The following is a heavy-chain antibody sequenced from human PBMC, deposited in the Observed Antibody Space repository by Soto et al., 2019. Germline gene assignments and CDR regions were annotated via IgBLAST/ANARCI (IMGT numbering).Heavy chain of an antibody. CDR3: ARPSGVTGTTGWFDP. CDR1: CGSIISSSYY. Sequence: PSETLSLTCTFSCGSIISSSYYWGWIRQPPGKGLEWIGSIYYSGSTYYNPSLKSRVTISVDTSKNQFSLKLSSVTAADTAVYYCARPSGVTGTTGWFDPWGQGTLVTVSS. CDR2: IYYSGST. V-gene: IGHV4-39*01. D-gene: IGHD1-7*01. J-gene: IGHJ5*02.